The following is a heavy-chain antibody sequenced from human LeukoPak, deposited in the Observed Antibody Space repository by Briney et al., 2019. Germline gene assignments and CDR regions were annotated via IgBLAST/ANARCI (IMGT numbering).Heavy chain of an antibody. J-gene: IGHJ4*02. CDR1: GFTFSSYD. Sequence: PGGSLRLSCAASGFTFSSYDMNWVRQVPGKGLEWVSYISRSGSNKHYADSVKGRFTISRDNAKNSLYLQMNSLRAEDTAVYYCARVDPKAPGDYSWGRGTLVTVSS. CDR2: ISRSGSNK. CDR3: ARVDPKAPGDYS. D-gene: IGHD2-2*03. V-gene: IGHV3-48*03.